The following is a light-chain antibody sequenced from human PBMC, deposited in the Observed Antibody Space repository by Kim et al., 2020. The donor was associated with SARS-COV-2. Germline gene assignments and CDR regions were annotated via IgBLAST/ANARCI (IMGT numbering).Light chain of an antibody. J-gene: IGKJ1*01. Sequence: DIQMTQSPSSLSASVGDRVTITCRASQDISNYLAWFQLKPGKAPKLLIYAASALQPGVPSRFSGSGSGTDFTLTVTRLQPEDVATYYCQMCDSAPWTFGQGTKVDIK. CDR2: AAS. CDR3: QMCDSAPWT. V-gene: IGKV1-27*01. CDR1: QDISNY.